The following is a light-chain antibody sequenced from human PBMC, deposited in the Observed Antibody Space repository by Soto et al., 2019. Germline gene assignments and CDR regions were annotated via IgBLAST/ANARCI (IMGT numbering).Light chain of an antibody. J-gene: IGKJ1*01. CDR1: QAISNY. CDR2: AAS. Sequence: DIQMTQSPSSLSASVGDRVTITCRASQAISNYLAWYQQKPGKVPKLLIYAASTLQSGVPSRFSGSGSGTDFTLSISSLQPEDGATYYWKQYNSAPWTFGQGTKVEIK. CDR3: KQYNSAPWT. V-gene: IGKV1-27*01.